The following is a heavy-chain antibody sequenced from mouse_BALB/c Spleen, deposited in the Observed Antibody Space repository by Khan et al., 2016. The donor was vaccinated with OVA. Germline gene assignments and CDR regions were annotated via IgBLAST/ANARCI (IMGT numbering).Heavy chain of an antibody. CDR2: IDPANDNS. V-gene: IGHV14-3*02. D-gene: IGHD4-1*01. J-gene: IGHJ2*01. CDR1: GFNIKDTH. CDR3: APAGTGDYFNY. Sequence: VQLKESGAELVKPGASVKLSCTASGFNIKDTHMYWVKQRLEQGLEWIGRIDPANDNSKYDPRLQGKVTITADTSSNTAYLHLSSLTSEDTAVYYCAPAGTGDYFNYWGQGTTLTVSS.